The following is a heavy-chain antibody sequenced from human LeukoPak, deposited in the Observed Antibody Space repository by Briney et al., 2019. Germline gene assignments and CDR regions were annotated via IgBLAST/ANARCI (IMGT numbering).Heavy chain of an antibody. Sequence: ASVKVSCKASGGTFSSYTISWVRQAPGQGLEWMGRIIPILGIANYAQKFQGRVTITADKSTSTAYMELSSLRSGDTAVYYCARSYSSSSLRYYYYYYGMDVWGQGTTVTVSS. CDR1: GGTFSSYT. V-gene: IGHV1-69*02. CDR3: ARSYSSSSLRYYYYYYGMDV. J-gene: IGHJ6*02. D-gene: IGHD6-6*01. CDR2: IIPILGIA.